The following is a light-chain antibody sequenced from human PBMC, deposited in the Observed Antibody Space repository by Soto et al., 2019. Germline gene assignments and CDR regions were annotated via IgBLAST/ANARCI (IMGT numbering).Light chain of an antibody. Sequence: EIVLTQSPVTLSLSPGERATLSCRASQTISSYLAWYQQKPGQAPRLLIYDASNRATGIPARFSGSGSGTDFTLTISGLEPEDFAVYYCQQRSNWPPYTFGQGTKLEIK. CDR1: QTISSY. CDR2: DAS. V-gene: IGKV3-11*01. J-gene: IGKJ2*01. CDR3: QQRSNWPPYT.